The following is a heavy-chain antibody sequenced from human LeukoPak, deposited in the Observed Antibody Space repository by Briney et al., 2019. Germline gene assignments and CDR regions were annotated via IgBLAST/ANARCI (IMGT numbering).Heavy chain of an antibody. Sequence: SETLPLTCAVYGGSLSGYYWSWIRQPPGKGLEWIGEINHSGSTNYNPSLKSRVTISVDTSKNQFSLKLSSVTAADTAVYYCARGGGSGWYHYYYGMDVWGKGTTVTVSS. J-gene: IGHJ6*04. D-gene: IGHD6-19*01. CDR2: INHSGST. CDR1: GGSLSGYY. V-gene: IGHV4-34*01. CDR3: ARGGGSGWYHYYYGMDV.